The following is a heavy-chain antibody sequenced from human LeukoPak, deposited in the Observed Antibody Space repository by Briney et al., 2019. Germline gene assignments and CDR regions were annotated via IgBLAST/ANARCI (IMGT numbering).Heavy chain of an antibody. CDR1: GYTFTSYG. V-gene: IGHV1-18*01. D-gene: IGHD2-2*01. Sequence: GASVKVSCKASGYTFTSYGISWVRQAPGQGLEWMGWISAYNGNTNYAQKFQGRVTMTTDTPTSTAYMELRSLRSDDTAVYYCAREDCSSTSCYGNWFDPWGQGTLVTVSS. CDR2: ISAYNGNT. CDR3: AREDCSSTSCYGNWFDP. J-gene: IGHJ5*02.